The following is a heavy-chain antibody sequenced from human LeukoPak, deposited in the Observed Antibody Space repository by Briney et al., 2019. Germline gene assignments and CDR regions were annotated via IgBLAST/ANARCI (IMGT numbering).Heavy chain of an antibody. Sequence: GGSLRLSCAASGFTFSSYAMSWVRQASGKGLEWVSSISNSGGRTFYTDSVKGRFTISRDNSKNTLYLQMSSLRAEDTAVYYCVKEPGIAAAGTPFDYWGQGTLVTVSS. D-gene: IGHD6-13*01. CDR2: ISNSGGRT. CDR1: GFTFSSYA. J-gene: IGHJ4*02. V-gene: IGHV3-23*01. CDR3: VKEPGIAAAGTPFDY.